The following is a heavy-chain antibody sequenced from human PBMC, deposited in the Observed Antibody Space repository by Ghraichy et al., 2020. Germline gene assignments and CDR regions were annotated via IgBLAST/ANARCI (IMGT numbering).Heavy chain of an antibody. CDR1: GFTFSSYW. CDR3: ARDLNLEDVPAAISDY. V-gene: IGHV3-7*01. J-gene: IGHJ4*02. Sequence: GGSLRLSCAASGFTFSSYWMSWVRQAPGKGLEWVANIKQDGSEKYYVDSVKGRFTISRDNAKNSLYLQMNSLRAEDTAVYYCARDLNLEDVPAAISDYWGQGTLVTVSS. D-gene: IGHD2-2*02. CDR2: IKQDGSEK.